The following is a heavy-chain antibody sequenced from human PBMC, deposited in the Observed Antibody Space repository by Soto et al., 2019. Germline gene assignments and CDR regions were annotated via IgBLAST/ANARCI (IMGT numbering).Heavy chain of an antibody. CDR3: ARDLWFGEPTPGY. CDR2: INHGGST. Sequence: SETLSLTCAVSGVSINSNYFCGWIRQPPGKGLEWIGKINHGGSTNYNPSLKSRVTISVDTSKNQFSLKLSSVTAADTAVYYCARDLWFGEPTPGYWGQGTLVTVSS. D-gene: IGHD3-10*01. J-gene: IGHJ4*02. CDR1: GVSINSNYF. V-gene: IGHV4-34*01.